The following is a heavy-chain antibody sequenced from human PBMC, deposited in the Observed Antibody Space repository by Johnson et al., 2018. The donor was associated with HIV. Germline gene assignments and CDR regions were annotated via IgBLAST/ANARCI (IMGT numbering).Heavy chain of an antibody. D-gene: IGHD2-15*01. CDR1: GFTFSRHA. V-gene: IGHV3-30-3*01. Sequence: QVQLVESGGGVVQPGRSLRLSCAASGFTFSRHAMHWVRQAPGKGLEWVALISYDGSNQYYADSVKGRFTISRDNSKNTLYLQMNSLRAEDTAVYYCGRSRVDIVVVAGAFDIWGQGTMVTVSS. CDR3: GRSRVDIVVVAGAFDI. J-gene: IGHJ3*02. CDR2: ISYDGSNQ.